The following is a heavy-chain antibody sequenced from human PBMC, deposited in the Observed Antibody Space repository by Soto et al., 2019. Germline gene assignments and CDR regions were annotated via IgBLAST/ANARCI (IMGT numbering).Heavy chain of an antibody. J-gene: IGHJ4*02. D-gene: IGHD1-26*01. CDR2: TSGSGGST. CDR1: GFTFSSYA. V-gene: IGHV3-23*01. Sequence: EVQLLEPGGGLVQPGGSLRLSCAASGFTFSSYAMRWFRQAPVKGLEWVSATSGSGGSTYYADPVKGRFTISRDNSKNTLYLQMNSLRAEDTAVYYCARRGSGSYYDYWGQGTLVTVSS. CDR3: ARRGSGSYYDY.